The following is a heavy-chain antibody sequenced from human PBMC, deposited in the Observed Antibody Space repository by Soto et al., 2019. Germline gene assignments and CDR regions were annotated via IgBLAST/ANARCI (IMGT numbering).Heavy chain of an antibody. D-gene: IGHD3-22*01. CDR2: INAGNGDT. V-gene: IGHV1-3*01. Sequence: ASVKVSCKASGYTFTSFPIHWVRQAPGQRLEWMGWINAGNGDTKYSQKFQGRVTVTRDTSASTAYMELISLRSEDTAVYYCARGGYFDSSNYLAYWGLGTLVTVSS. CDR3: ARGGYFDSSNYLAY. J-gene: IGHJ4*02. CDR1: GYTFTSFP.